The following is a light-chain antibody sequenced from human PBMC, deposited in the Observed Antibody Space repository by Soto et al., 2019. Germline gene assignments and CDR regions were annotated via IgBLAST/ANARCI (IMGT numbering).Light chain of an antibody. V-gene: IGLV2-23*02. CDR3: CSSGGSPTYV. Sequence: QSVLTQPASVSGSPGQSITISCTGNSSNVGSYKLVSWYQQHTGKAPKLMIFEVNKRPSGVSNRFSGSKSGNTASLTLSELKVEDEADYYCCSSGGSPTYVFGTGTKVTVL. CDR2: EVN. CDR1: SSNVGSYKL. J-gene: IGLJ1*01.